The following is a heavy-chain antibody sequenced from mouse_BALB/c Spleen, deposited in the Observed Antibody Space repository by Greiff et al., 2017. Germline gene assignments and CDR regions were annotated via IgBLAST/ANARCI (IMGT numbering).Heavy chain of an antibody. D-gene: IGHD2-2*01. CDR3: GRLDGYDDYFDY. Sequence: EVKLMESGPELVKPGASVKISCKASGYSFTGYFMNWVKQSHGKSLEWIGRINPYNGDTFYNQKFKGKATLTVDKSSSTAHMELLSLTSEDSAVYYCGRLDGYDDYFDYWGQGTTLTVSS. CDR1: GYSFTGYF. CDR2: INPYNGDT. V-gene: IGHV1-37*01. J-gene: IGHJ2*01.